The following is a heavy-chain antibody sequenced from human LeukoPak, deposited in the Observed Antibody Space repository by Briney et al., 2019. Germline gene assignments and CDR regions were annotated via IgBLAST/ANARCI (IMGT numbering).Heavy chain of an antibody. V-gene: IGHV4-61*01. Sequence: SETLSLTCTVSGGSVSSGSSYWSWIRQPPGKGLEWIAYIYYSGSTNYNPSLKSRVTISVDTSKNQFSLKLSSVTAADTAVYYCARVGGTNYYYYGMDVWGQGTTVTVSS. CDR1: GGSVSSGSSY. J-gene: IGHJ6*02. CDR3: ARVGGTNYYYYGMDV. CDR2: IYYSGST. D-gene: IGHD1-26*01.